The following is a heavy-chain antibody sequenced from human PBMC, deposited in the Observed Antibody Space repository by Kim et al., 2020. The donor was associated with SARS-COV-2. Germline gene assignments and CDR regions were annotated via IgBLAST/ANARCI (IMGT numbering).Heavy chain of an antibody. D-gene: IGHD3-9*01. CDR1: GYTFTSYD. Sequence: ASVKVSCKASGYTFTSYDINWVRQATGQGLEWMGWMNPNSGNTGYAQKFQGRVTMTRNTSISTAYMELSSLRSEDTAVYYCARGFVSGILRYFDWLPNYYYGMDVWGQGTTVTVSS. V-gene: IGHV1-8*01. CDR2: MNPNSGNT. CDR3: ARGFVSGILRYFDWLPNYYYGMDV. J-gene: IGHJ6*02.